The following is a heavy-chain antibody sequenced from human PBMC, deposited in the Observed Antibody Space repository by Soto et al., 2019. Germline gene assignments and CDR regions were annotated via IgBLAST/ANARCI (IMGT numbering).Heavy chain of an antibody. CDR1: GYSFPDYW. Sequence: TGESLKISCEGSGYSFPDYWIGWVRQMPGKGLEWMGVVYPGDSDIRYSPSFQGHVTISADKSISTAYLQWSSLKASDTAMYYCARGSRYYYDSSDHVPDYWGQGTLVTVSS. D-gene: IGHD3-22*01. J-gene: IGHJ4*02. CDR2: VYPGDSDI. V-gene: IGHV5-51*01. CDR3: ARGSRYYYDSSDHVPDY.